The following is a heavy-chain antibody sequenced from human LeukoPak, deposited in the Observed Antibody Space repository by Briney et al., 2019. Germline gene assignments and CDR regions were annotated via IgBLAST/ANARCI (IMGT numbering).Heavy chain of an antibody. V-gene: IGHV3-30*04. Sequence: GGSLRLSCAASGFTFSTYAMHWVRQAPGKGLEWVAVISYDGSNKYYADSVKGRFTISRDNSKNTLYLQMNSLRAEDTAVYYCASQLGGYDSVSGCWGQGTLVTVSS. D-gene: IGHD5-12*01. CDR1: GFTFSTYA. CDR2: ISYDGSNK. J-gene: IGHJ4*02. CDR3: ASQLGGYDSVSGC.